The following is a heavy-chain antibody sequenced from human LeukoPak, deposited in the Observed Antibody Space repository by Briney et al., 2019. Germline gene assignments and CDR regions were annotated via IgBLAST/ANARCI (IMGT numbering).Heavy chain of an antibody. CDR1: GFTFSSYG. CDR3: ARDPGVWNSGAFDI. V-gene: IGHV3-30*02. J-gene: IGHJ3*02. CDR2: IRYDGSNK. Sequence: PGGSLRLSCAASGFTFSSYGMHWVRQAPGKGLEWVAFIRYDGSNKYYADSVKGRFTISRDNSKNTLYLQMNSLRAEDTAVYYCARDPGVWNSGAFDIWGQGTMVTVSS. D-gene: IGHD1-7*01.